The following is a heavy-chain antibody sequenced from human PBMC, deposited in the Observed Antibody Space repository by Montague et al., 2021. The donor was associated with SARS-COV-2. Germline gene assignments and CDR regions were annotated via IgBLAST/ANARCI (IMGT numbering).Heavy chain of an antibody. Sequence: SETLSLTCAVSDGSIGSPNWWNWVRQPPGKGLEWIGEVYYTGNTNYNPSLKSRVTIFIDKSKNHFSLQLSSVTAADTAVYYCARGGTYHYGMDVWGQGTTVAVSS. D-gene: IGHD3-16*01. CDR1: DGSIGSPNW. J-gene: IGHJ6*02. CDR2: VYYTGNT. CDR3: ARGGTYHYGMDV. V-gene: IGHV4-4*02.